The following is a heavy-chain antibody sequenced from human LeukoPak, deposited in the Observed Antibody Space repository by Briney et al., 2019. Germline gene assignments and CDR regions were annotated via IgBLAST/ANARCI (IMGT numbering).Heavy chain of an antibody. CDR2: MNPNSGNT. CDR1: GYTFTSYG. V-gene: IGHV1-8*03. J-gene: IGHJ5*02. CDR3: ARGDYDFWSGYSRDWFDP. Sequence: ASVKVSCKASGYTFTSYGINWVRQATGQGLEWMGWMNPNSGNTGYAQKFQGRVTITRNTSISTAYMELSSLRSEDTAVYYCARGDYDFWSGYSRDWFDPWGQGTLVTVSS. D-gene: IGHD3-3*01.